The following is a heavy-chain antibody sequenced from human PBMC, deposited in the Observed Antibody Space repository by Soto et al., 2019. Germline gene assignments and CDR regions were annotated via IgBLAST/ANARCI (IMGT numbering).Heavy chain of an antibody. D-gene: IGHD5-12*01. V-gene: IGHV1-2*02. J-gene: IGHJ4*02. CDR3: ARHSGYDYVFDY. Sequence: ASVKVSCKASGYTFTGYYIHWVRQAPGQGLEWMGWINPNNGDTNYAQKFQGRVSMTRDTSTSTAYMELSSLRFDDTAVYYCARHSGYDYVFDYWGQGTLVTVS. CDR2: INPNNGDT. CDR1: GYTFTGYY.